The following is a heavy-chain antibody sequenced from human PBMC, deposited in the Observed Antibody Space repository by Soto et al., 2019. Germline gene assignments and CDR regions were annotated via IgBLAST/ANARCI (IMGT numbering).Heavy chain of an antibody. CDR1: GYTFTSYD. J-gene: IGHJ6*02. CDR2: MNPNSGNT. CDR3: AIVDIAGPTELYHYGMDV. D-gene: IGHD2-2*03. V-gene: IGHV1-8*01. Sequence: QVQLVQSGAEVKKPGASVKVSCKASGYTFTSYDINWLRQATGQGLEWMGWMNPNSGNTGYAQKFQGRVTMTRNTSISTSYMVLSSLRSEDTAVYYCAIVDIAGPTELYHYGMDVWGQGTTVTVSS.